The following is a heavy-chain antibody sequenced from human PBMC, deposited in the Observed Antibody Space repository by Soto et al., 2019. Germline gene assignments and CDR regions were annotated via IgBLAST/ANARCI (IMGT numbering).Heavy chain of an antibody. Sequence: GVSLRLSCSASGFTFSSYAMHWVRQAPGKGLEYVSAISSNGGSTYYADSVKGRFTISRDNSKNTLYLQMSSLRAEDTAVYYCVKEAGIAPSYYFDYWGQGTLVTISS. CDR2: ISSNGGST. CDR3: VKEAGIAPSYYFDY. V-gene: IGHV3-64D*06. J-gene: IGHJ4*02. CDR1: GFTFSSYA. D-gene: IGHD6-13*01.